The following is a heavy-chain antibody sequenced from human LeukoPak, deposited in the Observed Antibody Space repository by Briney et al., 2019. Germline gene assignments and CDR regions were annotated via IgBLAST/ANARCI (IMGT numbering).Heavy chain of an antibody. CDR2: INHSGST. V-gene: IGHV4-34*01. D-gene: IGHD3-3*01. CDR1: GGSFSGYY. J-gene: IGHJ5*02. CDR3: ARVSYDFWRRINWLDP. Sequence: SETLSLTCAVYGGSFSGYYWSWIRQPPGKGLEWIGEINHSGSTNYNPSLKSRVTISVDTSKNQFSLKLSSVTAADTAVYYCARVSYDFWRRINWLDPWGQGTLVTVSS.